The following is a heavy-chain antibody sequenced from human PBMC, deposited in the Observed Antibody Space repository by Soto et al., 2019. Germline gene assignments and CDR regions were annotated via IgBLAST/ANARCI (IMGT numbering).Heavy chain of an antibody. J-gene: IGHJ4*02. CDR2: IWYDGSNK. CDR3: ARDRFSTIFLPYFDY. D-gene: IGHD3-9*01. V-gene: IGHV3-33*01. Sequence: GGSLRLSCAASGFTFSSYGMHWVRQAPGKGLEWVAVIWYDGSNKYYADSVKGRFTISRDNSKNTLYLQMNSLRAEDTAVYYCARDRFSTIFLPYFDYWGQGTLVTVSS. CDR1: GFTFSSYG.